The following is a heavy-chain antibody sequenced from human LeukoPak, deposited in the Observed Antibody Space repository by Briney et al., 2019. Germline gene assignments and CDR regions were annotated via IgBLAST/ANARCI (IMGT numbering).Heavy chain of an antibody. J-gene: IGHJ4*02. D-gene: IGHD4-23*01. CDR3: AKAEGFFGGYYDH. CDR1: GFTFSTYS. CDR2: ISGTSSLI. Sequence: GGSLRLSCAASGFTFSTYSMNWVRQAPGKGLEWVSYISGTSSLIYYADSVKGRFTISRDNAKNSLYLQMNSLRAEDTAFYYCAKAEGFFGGYYDHWGQGTLVTVSS. V-gene: IGHV3-48*01.